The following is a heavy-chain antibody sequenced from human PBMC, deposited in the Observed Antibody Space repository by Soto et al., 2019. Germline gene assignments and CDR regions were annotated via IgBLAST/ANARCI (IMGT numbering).Heavy chain of an antibody. Sequence: HVQFVESGGGVVQPGGSLRLSCEASVFTFRNHAMHWVRQAPGKGLECLAVIAHDGSNAFYRDSVKGRFTVSRDNSKNTLYLYMNSLRSEDTGVYYCARGDREDILVVVGARPGEYGTDIWGQGTTVIVSS. CDR3: ARGDREDILVVVGARPGEYGTDI. V-gene: IGHV3-30-3*01. J-gene: IGHJ6*02. CDR2: IAHDGSNA. CDR1: VFTFRNHA. D-gene: IGHD2-15*01.